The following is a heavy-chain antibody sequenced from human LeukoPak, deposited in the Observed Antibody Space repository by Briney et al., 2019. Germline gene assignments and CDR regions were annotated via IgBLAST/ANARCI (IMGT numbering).Heavy chain of an antibody. J-gene: IGHJ3*01. D-gene: IGHD6-13*01. CDR2: IKQDGNQN. Sequence: GGSLRLSCVASGFTFSTYWMTWVRQAPGKGLEWVANIKQDGNQNYYVDSVRGRFTISRDNSKNSLYLQMDSLRVDDTAVYYCARDVEMFSTTWSDAFDVWGQGTMVTVSS. CDR3: ARDVEMFSTTWSDAFDV. CDR1: GFTFSTYW. V-gene: IGHV3-7*01.